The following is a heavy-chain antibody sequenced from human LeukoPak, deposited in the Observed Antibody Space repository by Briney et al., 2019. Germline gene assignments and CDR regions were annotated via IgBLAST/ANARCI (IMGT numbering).Heavy chain of an antibody. CDR3: AKKAGLRAPLTYYYYYMDV. CDR2: ISSGSSFM. D-gene: IGHD4-17*01. CDR1: GFTFSRYS. J-gene: IGHJ6*03. Sequence: GGSLRLSCVASGFTFSRYSMNWVRQAPGKGLEWVSSISSGSSFMYYADSVKGRFTISRDNAKNSLYLQMNSLRAEDTALYYCAKKAGLRAPLTYYYYYMDVWGKGTTVTVSS. V-gene: IGHV3-21*04.